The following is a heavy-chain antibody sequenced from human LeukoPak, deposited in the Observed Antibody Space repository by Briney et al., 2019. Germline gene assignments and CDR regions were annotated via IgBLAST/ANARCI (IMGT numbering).Heavy chain of an antibody. V-gene: IGHV1-18*04. D-gene: IGHD3-10*01. CDR1: GYTFTSYG. CDR3: ARDRAMVRGVIITFPPDY. J-gene: IGHJ4*02. Sequence: ASVKVSCKASGYTFTSYGISWVRQAPGQGLEWMGWISAYNGNTNYAQKLQGRVTMTTDTSTSTAYMELRSLRSDDTAVYYCARDRAMVRGVIITFPPDYWGQGTLDTVSS. CDR2: ISAYNGNT.